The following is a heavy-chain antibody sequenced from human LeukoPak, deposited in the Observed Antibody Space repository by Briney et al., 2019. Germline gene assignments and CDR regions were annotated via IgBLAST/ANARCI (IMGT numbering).Heavy chain of an antibody. D-gene: IGHD5-24*01. J-gene: IGHJ3*02. V-gene: IGHV4-38-2*02. CDR2: IYHSGST. CDR1: GYSISSGYY. Sequence: SESLSLTCSVSGYSISSGYYWGWIRQPPGKGLQWIGNIYHSGSTYYNPSLKSRVTISLDTSQNQFSLKLSSVTAADTALYYCARSDRGRWLQLQGAFDIWGQGTMVTVSS. CDR3: ARSDRGRWLQLQGAFDI.